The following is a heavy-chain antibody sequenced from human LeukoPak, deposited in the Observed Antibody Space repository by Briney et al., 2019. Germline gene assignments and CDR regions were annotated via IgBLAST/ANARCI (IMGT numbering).Heavy chain of an antibody. Sequence: GSLRLSCAVSGFTFSNYAMSRVRQPPGKGLEWVSTISDSGGSTYYADSVKGRFTISRDNSRNTLYLQMNSLRAEDTAVYYCASRAGFIAYYFDYWGQGTLVTVSS. D-gene: IGHD5-24*01. CDR1: GFTFSNYA. J-gene: IGHJ4*02. V-gene: IGHV3-23*01. CDR2: ISDSGGST. CDR3: ASRAGFIAYYFDY.